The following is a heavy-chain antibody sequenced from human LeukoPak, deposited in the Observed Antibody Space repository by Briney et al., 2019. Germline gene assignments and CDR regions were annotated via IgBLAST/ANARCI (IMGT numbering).Heavy chain of an antibody. CDR3: ARERAAAGTNWFDP. CDR1: GYTFTDYY. D-gene: IGHD6-13*01. V-gene: IGHV1-2*04. Sequence: GASVKVSCKASGYTFTDYYMHWVRQAPGQGLEWMGWINPNSGGTNYAQKFQGWVTMTRDTSISTAYMELSRLRSDDTAVYYCARERAAAGTNWFDPWGQGTLVTVSS. J-gene: IGHJ5*02. CDR2: INPNSGGT.